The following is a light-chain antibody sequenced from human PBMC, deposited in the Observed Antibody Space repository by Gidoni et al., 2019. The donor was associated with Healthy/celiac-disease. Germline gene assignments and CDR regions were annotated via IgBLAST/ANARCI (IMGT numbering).Light chain of an antibody. V-gene: IGKV4-1*01. Sequence: DIVMTQSPDPLSVSLGERATINCKSSQSVLYSSNNKNYLAWYQQKPEQPPKLLIDWASTRESGVPDRFSGSGSGKDFTLTSSSLQDEDVAVYCCQQYYSTPWTFGQGTKVEIK. CDR2: WAS. J-gene: IGKJ1*01. CDR1: QSVLYSSNNKNY. CDR3: QQYYSTPWT.